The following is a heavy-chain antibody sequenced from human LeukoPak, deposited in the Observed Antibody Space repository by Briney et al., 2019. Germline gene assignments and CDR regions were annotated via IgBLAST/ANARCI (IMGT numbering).Heavy chain of an antibody. Sequence: SETLSLTCAVYGGSFSGYYWSWIRQPPGKGLEWIGEINHSGSTNYNPTLKSRVTISVDTSKNQFSLKLSSVTAADTAVYYCARGRGLDPWGQRTLVTVSS. CDR3: ARGRGLDP. V-gene: IGHV4-34*01. D-gene: IGHD3-10*01. CDR2: INHSGST. CDR1: GGSFSGYY. J-gene: IGHJ5*02.